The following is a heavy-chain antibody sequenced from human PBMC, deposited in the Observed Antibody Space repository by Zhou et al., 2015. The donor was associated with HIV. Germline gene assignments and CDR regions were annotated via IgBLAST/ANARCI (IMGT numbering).Heavy chain of an antibody. Sequence: QVQLVQSGAEVKKPGSSVKVSCKASGGTFSSYTISWVRQAPGQGLEWMGRIIPILGIANYAQKFQGRVTITADKSTSTAYMELSSLRSEDTAVYYCARDPGSSSWYGGWVFDYWGQGTLVTVSS. CDR3: ARDPGSSSWYGGWVFDY. CDR2: IIPILGIA. J-gene: IGHJ4*02. V-gene: IGHV1-69*08. CDR1: GGTFSSYT. D-gene: IGHD6-13*01.